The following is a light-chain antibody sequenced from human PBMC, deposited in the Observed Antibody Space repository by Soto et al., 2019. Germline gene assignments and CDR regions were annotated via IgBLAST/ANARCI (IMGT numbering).Light chain of an antibody. CDR2: DAS. CDR3: HQRQYWPPIT. J-gene: IGKJ5*01. Sequence: EIVLTQSPATLSLSPGERATLSCRTSLSVSVYLDWYQQKPGQAPRLLXSDASTRATGIPARFSGSGSGTDFTLTISSLEPEDFAVYYCHQRQYWPPITFGQGTRLEIK. CDR1: LSVSVY. V-gene: IGKV3-11*01.